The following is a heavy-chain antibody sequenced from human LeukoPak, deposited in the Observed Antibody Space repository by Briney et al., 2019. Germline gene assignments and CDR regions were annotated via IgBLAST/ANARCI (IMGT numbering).Heavy chain of an antibody. V-gene: IGHV3-30*02. CDR2: IGHDGNNK. CDR3: AKALFGGRHRQGDFDY. D-gene: IGHD3-3*01. Sequence: GGSLRLSCVTSGFTFSKFAMHWVRQAPGKGLEWVTLIGHDGNNKYYADSVKDRFTISRDNSRNTLYLQMNSLRPEDAAVYYCAKALFGGRHRQGDFDYWGQGTLVTVSS. J-gene: IGHJ4*02. CDR1: GFTFSKFA.